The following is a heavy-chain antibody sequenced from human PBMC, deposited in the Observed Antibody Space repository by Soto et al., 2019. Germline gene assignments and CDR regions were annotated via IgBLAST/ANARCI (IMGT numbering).Heavy chain of an antibody. V-gene: IGHV3-11*01. CDR2: ISGSGSIL. CDR1: GFTFGDYY. CDR3: ARDHASDYGDFADF. Sequence: QVQLVASGGDLVEPGGSLRLSCAASGFTFGDYYMSWIRQAPGKGLEWVSYISGSGSILYYSDSVKGRFTISRDNAKNSLYLHMKSLRVDDTALYYCARDHASDYGDFADFWGHGTLVTVSS. J-gene: IGHJ4*01. D-gene: IGHD4-17*01.